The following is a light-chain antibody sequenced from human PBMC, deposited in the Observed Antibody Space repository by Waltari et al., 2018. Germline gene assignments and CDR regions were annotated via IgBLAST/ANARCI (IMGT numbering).Light chain of an antibody. Sequence: DIQMTQSPSTLSASVGDRVTITCRASQSIDSWLAWYQQKPGKDPNLLIYKASILHSGVPSRFSGRGSGTEFTLTISSLQPDDFAAYYCQQYHSSSRTFGQGTNVEMK. CDR1: QSIDSW. CDR2: KAS. J-gene: IGKJ1*01. CDR3: QQYHSSSRT. V-gene: IGKV1-5*03.